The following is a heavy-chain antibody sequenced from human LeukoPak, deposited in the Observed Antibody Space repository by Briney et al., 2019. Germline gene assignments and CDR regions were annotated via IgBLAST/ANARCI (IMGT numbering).Heavy chain of an antibody. CDR1: GGSFSGYY. CDR3: ATSLVGATSFDY. CDR2: IYYSGST. V-gene: IGHV4-59*08. J-gene: IGHJ4*02. D-gene: IGHD1-26*01. Sequence: PSETLSLTCAVYGGSFSGYYWSWIRQPPGKGLEWIGYIYYSGSTNYNPSLKSRVTISVDTSKNQFSLKLSSVTAADTAVYYCATSLVGATSFDYWGQGTLVTVSS.